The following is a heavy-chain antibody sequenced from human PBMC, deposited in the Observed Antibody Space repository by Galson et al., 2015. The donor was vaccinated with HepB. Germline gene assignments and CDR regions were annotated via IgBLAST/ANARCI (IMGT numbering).Heavy chain of an antibody. CDR3: AKRAGIVAAATPFEY. Sequence: SLRLSCAASGFKFDDYAMSWVRQAPGKGLEWVSSISGSGDTTYYADSVKGRYTISRDNSKNTLYLQMNSLRVEDTAVYYCAKRAGIVAAATPFEYWGQGTLVTVSS. D-gene: IGHD6-13*01. J-gene: IGHJ4*02. V-gene: IGHV3-23*01. CDR2: ISGSGDTT. CDR1: GFKFDDYA.